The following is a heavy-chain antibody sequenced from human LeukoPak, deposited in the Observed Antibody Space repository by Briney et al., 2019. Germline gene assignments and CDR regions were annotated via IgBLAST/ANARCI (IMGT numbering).Heavy chain of an antibody. J-gene: IGHJ6*03. V-gene: IGHV3-23*01. CDR2: ISGSGDRT. CDR1: GSTFSSSA. CDR3: AKGGSPNYYYYYMDV. D-gene: IGHD3-16*01. Sequence: GGSLRLSCAASGSTFSSSAMSWVRQAPGKGLEWVSPISGSGDRTYYADSVKGRFTISRDNSKNTLFLHMNSLRAEDTAVYYCAKGGSPNYYYYYMDVWGKGTTVTVSS.